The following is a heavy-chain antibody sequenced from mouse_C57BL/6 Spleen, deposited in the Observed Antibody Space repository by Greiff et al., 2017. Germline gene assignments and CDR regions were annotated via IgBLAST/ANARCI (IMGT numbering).Heavy chain of an antibody. CDR3: AIYYGSSPWFAY. CDR1: GYTFTSYW. V-gene: IGHV1-7*01. Sequence: VQRVESGAELAKPGASVKLSCKASGYTFTSYWMHWVKQRPGQGLEWIGYINPSSGYTKYNQKFKDKATLTADKSSSTAYMQLSSLTYEDSAVYYCAIYYGSSPWFAYWGQGTLVTVSA. D-gene: IGHD1-1*01. CDR2: INPSSGYT. J-gene: IGHJ3*01.